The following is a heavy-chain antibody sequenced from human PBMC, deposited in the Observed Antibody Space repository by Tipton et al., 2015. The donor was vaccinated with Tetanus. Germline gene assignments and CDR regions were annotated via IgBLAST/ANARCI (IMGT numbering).Heavy chain of an antibody. V-gene: IGHV4-4*01. J-gene: IGHJ6*02. CDR2: IYYSGTT. Sequence: TLSLTCDVSGGPVSSSNWRSWVRQAPGKGLEWIGEIYYSGTTNYNPSLKSRVTISTDKSKNQVSLRLNSVTAADTAMYFCARTPDYYYGMDVWGQGTTVNVSS. CDR1: GGPVSSSNW. CDR3: ARTPDYYYGMDV.